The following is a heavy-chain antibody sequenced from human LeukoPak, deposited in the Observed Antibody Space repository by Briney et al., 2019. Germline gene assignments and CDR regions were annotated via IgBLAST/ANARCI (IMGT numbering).Heavy chain of an antibody. CDR1: GGSITNYY. J-gene: IGHJ4*02. CDR3: ARQKYSGSYYFDY. V-gene: IGHV4-59*08. CDR2: IYYSGST. Sequence: PSEPLSLTCTVSGGSITNYYWSWIRQPLGKGLEGIGYIYYSGSTNYNPSLKSRVSILVDTSKHQFSLRLPSVTAADTAVYYCARQKYSGSYYFDYWGQGTLVTVSS. D-gene: IGHD1-26*01.